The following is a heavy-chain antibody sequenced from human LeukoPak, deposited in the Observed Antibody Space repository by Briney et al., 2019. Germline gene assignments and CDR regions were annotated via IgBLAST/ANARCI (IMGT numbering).Heavy chain of an antibody. V-gene: IGHV3-7*01. CDR1: GFTFSSCW. Sequence: PGGFLRLSCAASGFTFSSCWMSWVRQAPGKGLEWVANIKEDGSEKYYVDSVKGRFTISRDNAKNSLCLQMNSLRAEDTAVYYCARFSQLASNDYWGQGTLVTVSS. CDR3: ARFSQLASNDY. CDR2: IKEDGSEK. D-gene: IGHD6-6*01. J-gene: IGHJ4*02.